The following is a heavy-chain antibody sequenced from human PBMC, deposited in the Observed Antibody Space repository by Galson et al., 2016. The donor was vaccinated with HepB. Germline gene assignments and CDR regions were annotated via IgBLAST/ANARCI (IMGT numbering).Heavy chain of an antibody. CDR2: IYPGDSAT. J-gene: IGHJ3*02. CDR3: AVAGITSSGGFDI. V-gene: IGHV5-51*01. Sequence: QSGAEVKKPGESLKISCKGSGYSFTSQWIGWVRQMPRKGLEWMGFIYPGDSATRYSPSFQGQVTISADKSMNTAYLQWSSLKASDTAMYYCAVAGITSSGGFDIWGLGTMVTVSS. D-gene: IGHD3-10*01. CDR1: GYSFTSQW.